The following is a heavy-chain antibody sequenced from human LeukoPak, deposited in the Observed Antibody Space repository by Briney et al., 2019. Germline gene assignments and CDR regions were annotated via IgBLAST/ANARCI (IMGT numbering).Heavy chain of an antibody. CDR1: GGSISSYY. CDR3: ARGWRGYSYDEDDAFDI. D-gene: IGHD5-18*01. V-gene: IGHV4-59*01. J-gene: IGHJ3*02. CDR2: IHYSGGT. Sequence: SETLSLTCTVSGGSISSYYWSWIRQPPGKGLEWIGYIHYSGGTNYNPSLKSRVTISVDTSKNQFSLKLSSVTAADTAVYYCARGWRGYSYDEDDAFDIWGQGTMVTVSS.